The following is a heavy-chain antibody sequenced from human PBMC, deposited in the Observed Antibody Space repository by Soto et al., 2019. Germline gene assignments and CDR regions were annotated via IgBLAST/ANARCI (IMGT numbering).Heavy chain of an antibody. CDR3: VRFYGYYVHGVQRRYSAF. V-gene: IGHV4-39*01. J-gene: IGHJ4*02. CDR1: GDSISSASYF. D-gene: IGHD4-17*01. CDR2: VYFVGNS. Sequence: PSETLSLTCTVSGDSISSASYFWGWIRQPPGKGLEWIGSVYFVGNSYYNPSLKSRVSISVDASKNQFSLRLSSMTAADTGVYYCVRFYGYYVHGVQRRYSAFCGPGTLVTVSS.